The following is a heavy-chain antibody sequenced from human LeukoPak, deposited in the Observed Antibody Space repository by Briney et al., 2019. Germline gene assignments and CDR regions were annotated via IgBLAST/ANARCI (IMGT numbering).Heavy chain of an antibody. CDR3: ARGLASKEDY. Sequence: GGSLRLSCAASGFTFSGSWMHWVRQAPGRGLVWVSRMNRDGSITTYADSVKGRFTISRDDAKNTVYLQMNSLRAEDTAVYYCARGLASKEDYWGQGTLVTVSS. V-gene: IGHV3-74*03. CDR2: MNRDGSIT. D-gene: IGHD6-19*01. J-gene: IGHJ4*02. CDR1: GFTFSGSW.